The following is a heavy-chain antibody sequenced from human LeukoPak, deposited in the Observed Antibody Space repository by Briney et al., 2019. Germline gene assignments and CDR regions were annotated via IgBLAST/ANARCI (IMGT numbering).Heavy chain of an antibody. D-gene: IGHD6-19*01. CDR2: IRHDGSNK. J-gene: IGHJ4*02. CDR1: GFTFSSYG. V-gene: IGHV3-30*02. CDR3: ATTIAVTGAFDY. Sequence: GGSLRLSCAASGFTFSSYGMHWVRQAPGKGLEWVAFIRHDGSNKYYADSVKGRFTMSGDNSKNTLFLQMNSLRVEDTAVYYCATTIAVTGAFDYWGQGTLVTVSS.